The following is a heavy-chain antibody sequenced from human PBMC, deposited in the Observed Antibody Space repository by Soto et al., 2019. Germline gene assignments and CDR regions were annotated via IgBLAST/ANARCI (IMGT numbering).Heavy chain of an antibody. D-gene: IGHD3-3*01. J-gene: IGHJ3*02. V-gene: IGHV3-21*01. CDR1: GFTFSSYS. CDR3: ARDAHVLRFLEWLEDLNAFDI. CDR2: ISSSSSYI. Sequence: EVQLVESGGGLVKPGGSLRLSCAASGFTFSSYSMNWVRQAPGKGLEWVSSISSSSSYIYYADSVKGRFTISRDNAKNSLYRQMNSLRAEDTAVYYCARDAHVLRFLEWLEDLNAFDIWGQGTMVTVSS.